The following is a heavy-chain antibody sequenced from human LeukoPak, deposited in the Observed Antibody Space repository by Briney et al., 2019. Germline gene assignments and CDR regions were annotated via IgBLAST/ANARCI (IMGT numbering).Heavy chain of an antibody. CDR2: ISGSGGST. CDR3: VGSYGSLRGGNRDY. J-gene: IGHJ4*02. V-gene: IGHV3-23*01. CDR1: GFTFSSYA. Sequence: GGSLRLSCAASGFTFSSYAMSWVRQAPGKGLEWVSAISGSGGSTYYAESVKGRFTISRDNSKNTLYLQVNSLRAEDTAVYYCVGSYGSLRGGNRDYWGQGTLVTVSS. D-gene: IGHD5-18*01.